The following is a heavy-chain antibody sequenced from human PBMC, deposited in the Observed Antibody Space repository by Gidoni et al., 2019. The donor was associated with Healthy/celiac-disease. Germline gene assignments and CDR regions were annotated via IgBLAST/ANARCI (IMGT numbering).Heavy chain of an antibody. D-gene: IGHD6-19*01. J-gene: IGHJ4*02. V-gene: IGHV1-69*01. CDR3: ARKVRGSGWYEDLGYFDY. Sequence: GRVTITADESTSTAYMELSSLRSEDTAVYYCARKVRGSGWYEDLGYFDYWGQGTLVTVSS.